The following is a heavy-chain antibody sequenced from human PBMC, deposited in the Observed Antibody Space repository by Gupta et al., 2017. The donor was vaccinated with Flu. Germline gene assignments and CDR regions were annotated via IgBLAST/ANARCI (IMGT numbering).Heavy chain of an antibody. D-gene: IGHD5-12*01. CDR1: SSYA. CDR3: ASTPQQNRGYSGYNSKNWFDP. J-gene: IGHJ5*02. Sequence: SSYAISWVRQAPGQGLEWMGGIIPIFGTANYAQKFQGRVTITADESTSTAYMELSSLRSEDTAVYYCASTPQQNRGYSGYNSKNWFDPWGQG. V-gene: IGHV1-69*01. CDR2: IIPIFGTA.